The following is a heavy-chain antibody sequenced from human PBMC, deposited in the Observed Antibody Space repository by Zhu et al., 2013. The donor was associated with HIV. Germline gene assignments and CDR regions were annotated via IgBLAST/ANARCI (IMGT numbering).Heavy chain of an antibody. CDR3: ARGGPYYDFWSGYDDY. J-gene: IGHJ4*02. Sequence: VQLAQSGAEVKKPGASVKVSCKASGFTFIGYYMHWVRQAPGHGLEWMGWINPNSGGTNYAQKFQGRVTMTRDTSISTAYMELSRLRSDDTAVYYCARGGPYYDFWSGYDDYWGQGTLVTVSS. CDR1: GFTFIGYY. CDR2: INPNSGGT. D-gene: IGHD3-3*01. V-gene: IGHV1-2*02.